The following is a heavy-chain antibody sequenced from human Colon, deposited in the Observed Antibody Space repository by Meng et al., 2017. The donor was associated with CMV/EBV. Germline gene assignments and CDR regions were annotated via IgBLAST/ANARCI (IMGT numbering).Heavy chain of an antibody. V-gene: IGHV3-33*06. CDR3: AKDAARYRASSPPDY. CDR1: GFIFSTYG. J-gene: IGHJ4*02. Sequence: GGSLRLSCAASGFIFSTYGMHWVRQAPGKGLEWVALIWYDENNKFYADSVKGRFTISRDNSKNTLYLQMNSLRAADTAVSYCAKDAARYRASSPPDYWGQGTLVTVSS. D-gene: IGHD6-6*01. CDR2: IWYDENNK.